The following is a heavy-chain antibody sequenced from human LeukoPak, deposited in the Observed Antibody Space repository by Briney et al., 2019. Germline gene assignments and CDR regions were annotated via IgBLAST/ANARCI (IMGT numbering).Heavy chain of an antibody. CDR3: VKEGYYGWGSSPTFYFDY. V-gene: IGHV3-23*01. Sequence: GGSLRLSCAASGFVFRENDMNWVRQAPGKGLEWVSGIRGYDGYTDYADSVRGRFTISRDNSRNTVFLQMNRLRPEDTAVYYCVKEGYYGWGSSPTFYFDYWGQGTRVTVSS. D-gene: IGHD3-10*01. J-gene: IGHJ4*02. CDR2: IRGYDGYT. CDR1: GFVFREND.